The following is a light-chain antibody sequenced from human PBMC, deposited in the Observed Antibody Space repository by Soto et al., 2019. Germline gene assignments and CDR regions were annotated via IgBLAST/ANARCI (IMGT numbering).Light chain of an antibody. J-gene: IGLJ1*01. CDR2: EVS. Sequence: QSALTQPASVSGSTGQSITISCTGASSDVGGYNYVSWYQQHPGKAPKLMIFEVSNRPSGVSNRFSGSKSGNTASLTISGLQAEDESDYYCSSHTISSTRVFGTGTKLTV. V-gene: IGLV2-14*01. CDR1: SSDVGGYNY. CDR3: SSHTISSTRV.